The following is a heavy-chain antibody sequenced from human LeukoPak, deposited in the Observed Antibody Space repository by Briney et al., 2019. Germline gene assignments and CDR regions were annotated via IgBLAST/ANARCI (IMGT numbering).Heavy chain of an antibody. J-gene: IGHJ4*02. CDR1: GYTFTSYG. Sequence: ASVKVSCKASGYTFTSYGISWVRQAPRQGLEWMGWISAYNDNTNYAQKLQGRVTMTTDTSTSTAYMELRSLRSDDTAVYYCARDRGSLRFLEWLLSPLDYWGQGTLVTVSS. CDR3: ARDRGSLRFLEWLLSPLDY. D-gene: IGHD3-3*01. V-gene: IGHV1-18*01. CDR2: ISAYNDNT.